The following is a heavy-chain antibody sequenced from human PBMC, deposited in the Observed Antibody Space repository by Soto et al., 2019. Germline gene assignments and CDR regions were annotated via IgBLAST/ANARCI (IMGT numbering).Heavy chain of an antibody. J-gene: IGHJ6*02. Sequence: ASVKVSCKASGGTFSSYAISWVRQAPGQGLVWMGGIIPIFGTANYAQKFQGRVTITADESTSTAYMELSSLRSEDTAVYYCARGYNWNYGYYYYGMDVWGQGTTVTVSS. CDR1: GGTFSSYA. CDR3: ARGYNWNYGYYYYGMDV. CDR2: IIPIFGTA. D-gene: IGHD1-7*01. V-gene: IGHV1-69*13.